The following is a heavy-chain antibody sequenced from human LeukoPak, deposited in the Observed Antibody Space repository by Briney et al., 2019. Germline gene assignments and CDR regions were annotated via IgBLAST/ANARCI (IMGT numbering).Heavy chain of an antibody. CDR2: ISLGNSTM. D-gene: IGHD2-15*01. V-gene: IGHV3-48*02. CDR3: ARVGNGRSWDY. Sequence: GGSLRLSCAASGFTFSGYEMNWVRQVPGKGLEWISYISLGNSTMFYADSVKGRFTISRDNAKNSLYLQMNSLRDDDTAVYYCARVGNGRSWDYWGQGTLVSVSS. J-gene: IGHJ4*02. CDR1: GFTFSGYE.